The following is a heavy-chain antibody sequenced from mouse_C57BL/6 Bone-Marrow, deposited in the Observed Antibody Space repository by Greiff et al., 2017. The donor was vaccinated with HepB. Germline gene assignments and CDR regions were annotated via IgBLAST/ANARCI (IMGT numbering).Heavy chain of an antibody. Sequence: QVQLQQPGAELVKPGASVKLSCKASGYTFTSYWMHWVKQRPGQGLEWIGMIHPNSGSTNYNEKFKSKATLTVDKSSSTAYMQLSSLTSEDSAVYYCASFYGSSYVPAWFAYWGQGTLVTVSA. CDR3: ASFYGSSYVPAWFAY. CDR2: IHPNSGST. J-gene: IGHJ3*01. V-gene: IGHV1-64*01. D-gene: IGHD1-1*01. CDR1: GYTFTSYW.